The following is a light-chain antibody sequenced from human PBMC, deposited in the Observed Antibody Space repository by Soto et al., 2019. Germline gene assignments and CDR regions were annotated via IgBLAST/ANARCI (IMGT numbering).Light chain of an antibody. CDR2: DAS. V-gene: IGKV3-11*01. Sequence: EIVLTQSPATLSLSPGERATHACRASQSVSSYLAWYQQKPGQAPRLLIYDASNRATGIPARFSGSGSGTDFTLTISSPEPQDFAVYYCQQRSDSPTFGGGTKVEIK. CDR1: QSVSSY. CDR3: QQRSDSPT. J-gene: IGKJ4*01.